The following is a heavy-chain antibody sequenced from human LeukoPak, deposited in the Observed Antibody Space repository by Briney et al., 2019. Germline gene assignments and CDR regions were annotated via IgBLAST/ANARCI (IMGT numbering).Heavy chain of an antibody. V-gene: IGHV3-74*01. Sequence: PGGSLRLSCAASGFTFSSLWMHWVRQAPGKGLVWVSRINSDGKITIYADSVKGRFTISRDNAKNTLYLQMNSLRAEDTAVYYCARATGSGRYGRLDYWGRGTLVTVSS. J-gene: IGHJ4*02. D-gene: IGHD1-26*01. CDR2: INSDGKIT. CDR3: ARATGSGRYGRLDY. CDR1: GFTFSSLW.